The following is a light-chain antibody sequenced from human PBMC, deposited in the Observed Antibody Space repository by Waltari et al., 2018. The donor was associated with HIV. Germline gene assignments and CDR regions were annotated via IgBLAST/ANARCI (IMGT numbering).Light chain of an antibody. J-gene: IGLJ1*01. Sequence: QSVLTQPPSASGTPGQRVTISCSGSSSNIGSNYGYWYQQLPGTAPNLLIYGNNQRPSGVPYRFSGSTAGASASLAISGLRSEDEADYYCAAWDDSLGGYVFGTGTKVTVL. V-gene: IGLV1-47*01. CDR2: GNN. CDR3: AAWDDSLGGYV. CDR1: SSNIGSNY.